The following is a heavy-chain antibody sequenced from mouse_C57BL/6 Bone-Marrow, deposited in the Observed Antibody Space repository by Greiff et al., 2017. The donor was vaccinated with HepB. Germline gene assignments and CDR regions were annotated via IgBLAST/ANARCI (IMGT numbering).Heavy chain of an antibody. D-gene: IGHD1-1*01. CDR3: ARSYYYGGY. V-gene: IGHV1-59*01. CDR1: GYTFTSYW. Sequence: VKLQQPGAELVRPGTSVKLSCKASGYTFTSYWMHWVKQRPGQGLEWIGVIDPSDSYTNYNQKFKGKATLTVDTSSSTAYMQLSSLTSEDSAVYYCARSYYYGGYWGQGTTLTVSS. J-gene: IGHJ2*01. CDR2: IDPSDSYT.